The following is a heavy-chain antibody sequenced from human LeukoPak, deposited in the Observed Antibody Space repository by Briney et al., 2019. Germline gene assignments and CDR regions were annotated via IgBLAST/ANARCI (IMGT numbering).Heavy chain of an antibody. V-gene: IGHV3-23*01. Sequence: GGSLRLSSAASGFTFSSYAMSWVRQAPGKGLEWVAAISGSGGSTYYADSVKGRFTISRDNSKNTLYLQMNSLRAEDTAVYYCAVVVAATGGVGWFDPWGQGTLVTVSS. J-gene: IGHJ5*02. CDR3: AVVVAATGGVGWFDP. CDR1: GFTFSSYA. D-gene: IGHD2-15*01. CDR2: ISGSGGST.